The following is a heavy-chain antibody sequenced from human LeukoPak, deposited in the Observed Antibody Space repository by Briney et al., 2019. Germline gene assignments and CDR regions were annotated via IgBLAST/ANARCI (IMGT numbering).Heavy chain of an antibody. V-gene: IGHV3-7*01. CDR3: ARDSGHYYGMDV. J-gene: IGHJ6*02. CDR1: GLTFSSSW. CDR2: INPDGNKK. Sequence: GGSLRLSCAVSGLTFSSSWMDWVRQAPGKGLEWVASINPDGNKKYSADSVKGRFTISRDNAENSLYLQMNSLRAEDTAVYYCARDSGHYYGMDVWGQGTTVTVSS.